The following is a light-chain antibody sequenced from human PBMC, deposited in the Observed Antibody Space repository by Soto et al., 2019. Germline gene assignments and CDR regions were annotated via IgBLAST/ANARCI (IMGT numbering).Light chain of an antibody. CDR1: DSNIGSNS. J-gene: IGLJ1*01. Sequence: QSVLTQPPSASGTAGQGVTISCSGGDSNIGSNSVYWYQHLPRMAPKLLIYYNNQRPSGVPDRFSRSRSGTSASLAIVGLRSEDEAVYYCAAWDASLSACVFGNGTKLTVL. CDR2: YNN. CDR3: AAWDASLSACV. V-gene: IGLV1-47*02.